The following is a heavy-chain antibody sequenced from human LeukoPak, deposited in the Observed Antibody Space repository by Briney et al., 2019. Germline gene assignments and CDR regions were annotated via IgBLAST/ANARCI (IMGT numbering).Heavy chain of an antibody. CDR3: AREYYGSGTQTGAFDI. CDR1: GFTFSSYE. V-gene: IGHV3-66*01. J-gene: IGHJ3*02. CDR2: IYSGDNT. Sequence: GGSLRLSCAASGFTFSSYEMNWVRQAPGKGLEWVSIIYSGDNTYYADSVKGRFTISRDNSKNTLDLQMNSLRAEDTAVYYCAREYYGSGTQTGAFDIWGQGTMVTVSS. D-gene: IGHD3-10*01.